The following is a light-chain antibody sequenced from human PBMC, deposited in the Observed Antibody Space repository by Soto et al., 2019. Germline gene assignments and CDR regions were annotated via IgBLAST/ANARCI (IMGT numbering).Light chain of an antibody. CDR3: QQGYTSPRT. CDR1: QTINTC. J-gene: IGKJ1*01. V-gene: IGKV1-39*01. Sequence: DIQMTQSPSSLSASVGDRVTITCRASQTINTCLNWYQQKPGKAPKLLIYAASSLQSGVPSRFSGSGSGTDFTLSISSLQPEDFATYYCQQGYTSPRTFGQGTKVEI. CDR2: AAS.